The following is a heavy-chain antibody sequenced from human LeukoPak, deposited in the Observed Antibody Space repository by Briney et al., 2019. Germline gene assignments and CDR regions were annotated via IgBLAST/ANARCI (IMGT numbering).Heavy chain of an antibody. CDR3: ARVVGGSYYNYYYMDV. V-gene: IGHV3-66*01. CDR2: IYSGGST. D-gene: IGHD3-16*01. J-gene: IGHJ6*03. Sequence: PGGSLRLSCAASGFTVSSNYMSWVRQAPGKGLEWVSVIYSGGSTYYADSVKGRFTISRDNAKNSLYLQMNSLRAEDTAVYYCARVVGGSYYNYYYMDVWGKGTTVTVSS. CDR1: GFTVSSNY.